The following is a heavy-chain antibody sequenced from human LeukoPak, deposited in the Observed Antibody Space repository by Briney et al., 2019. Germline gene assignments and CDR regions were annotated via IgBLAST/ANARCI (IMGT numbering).Heavy chain of an antibody. Sequence: GGSLRLSCAASGFTFSSYAMSWVRQAPGKGLEWVSAISGSGGSTYYADSVKGRFTISRDNSKDTLYLQMNSLRAEDTAVYYCAKSESSWPYYFDYWGQGTLVTVSS. D-gene: IGHD6-13*01. V-gene: IGHV3-23*01. CDR1: GFTFSSYA. J-gene: IGHJ4*02. CDR3: AKSESSWPYYFDY. CDR2: ISGSGGST.